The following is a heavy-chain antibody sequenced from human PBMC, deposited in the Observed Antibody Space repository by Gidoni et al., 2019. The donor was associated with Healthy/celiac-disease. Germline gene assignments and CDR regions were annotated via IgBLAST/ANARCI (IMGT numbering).Heavy chain of an antibody. V-gene: IGHV3-9*01. CDR2: ISGNSGSI. D-gene: IGHD3-3*01. Sequence: VQLVEFGGGLVQPGRSLRLSYAASGFTFDDYAMHWVRQAPGKGLEWVSGISGNSGSIGYADSVKGRFTISRDNAKNSLYLQMNSLRAEDTALYYCAKEAEYYDFWSGSLDYWGQGTLVTVSS. CDR3: AKEAEYYDFWSGSLDY. CDR1: GFTFDDYA. J-gene: IGHJ4*02.